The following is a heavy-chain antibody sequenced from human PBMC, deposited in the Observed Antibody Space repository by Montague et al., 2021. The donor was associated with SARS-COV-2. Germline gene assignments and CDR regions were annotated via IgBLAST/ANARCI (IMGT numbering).Heavy chain of an antibody. CDR3: AKSGVVINPYYYYGMDV. J-gene: IGHJ6*02. Sequence: SLRLSCAASGFTFSSYALTWVRQALGKGLEWVSAISNSGGRTYYADSVKGRFTISRGNSKNTLYLQMNSLRGEDTAIYYCAKSGVVINPYYYYGMDVWGQGTTVTVSS. CDR2: ISNSGGRT. V-gene: IGHV3-23*01. CDR1: GFTFSSYA. D-gene: IGHD3-22*01.